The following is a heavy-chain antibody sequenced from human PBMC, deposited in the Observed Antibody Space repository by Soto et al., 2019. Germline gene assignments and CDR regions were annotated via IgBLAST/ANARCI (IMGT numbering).Heavy chain of an antibody. Sequence: SVTCGVSEGYISSGGYSWSWIRKPPGKGLEWIGYIYHSGSTYYNPSLKSRVTISVDRSKNQFSLKLSSVTAADTAVYYCARVPDRWGQGTLVTVS. V-gene: IGHV4-30-2*01. CDR2: IYHSGST. J-gene: IGHJ5*02. CDR3: ARVPDR. CDR1: EGYISSGGYS. D-gene: IGHD2-2*01.